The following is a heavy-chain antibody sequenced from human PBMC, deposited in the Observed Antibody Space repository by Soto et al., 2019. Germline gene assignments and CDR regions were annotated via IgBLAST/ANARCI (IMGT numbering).Heavy chain of an antibody. CDR3: TNDIPLESTAYNY. D-gene: IGHD3-16*01. V-gene: IGHV3-23*01. J-gene: IGHJ4*02. CDR1: GFTFSTYG. CDR2: LSGAGTTT. Sequence: EVQLLESGGGLVQPGGSLRLSCTASGFTFSTYGMSWVRQAPGKGLEWVSSLSGAGTTTYYIDSVKGRFTISRDNSRNTLSLQMNSLRTEDTAVNYCTNDIPLESTAYNYWGQGILVTVSS.